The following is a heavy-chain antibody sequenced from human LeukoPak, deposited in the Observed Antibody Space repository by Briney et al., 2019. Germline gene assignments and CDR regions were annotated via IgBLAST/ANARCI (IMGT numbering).Heavy chain of an antibody. V-gene: IGHV4-59*01. CDR2: IYYSGNT. D-gene: IGHD1-1*01. Sequence: PSETLSLTCTVSGGSITSYYWSWIRQPPGKGLEWIGYIYYSGNTNYNPSLKSRVTISVDTSKNQFSLKLCSVTAADTAVYYCARFRYPQTLYYFDYWGQGTLVTVSS. CDR1: GGSITSYY. J-gene: IGHJ4*02. CDR3: ARFRYPQTLYYFDY.